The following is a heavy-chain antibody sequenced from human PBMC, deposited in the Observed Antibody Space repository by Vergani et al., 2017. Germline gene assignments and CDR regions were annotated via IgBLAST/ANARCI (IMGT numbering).Heavy chain of an antibody. CDR2: IIPIFGTA. D-gene: IGHD5-18*01. V-gene: IGHV1-69*18. CDR3: ARPSHTAMVTYFDY. Sequence: QVQLVQSGAEVKKPGSSVKVSCKASGGTFSSYAISWVRQAPGQGLEWMGRIIPIFGTANYAQKFQGRVTITADESTSTAYLQWSSLKASDTAMYYCARPSHTAMVTYFDYWGQGTLVTVSS. CDR1: GGTFSSYA. J-gene: IGHJ4*02.